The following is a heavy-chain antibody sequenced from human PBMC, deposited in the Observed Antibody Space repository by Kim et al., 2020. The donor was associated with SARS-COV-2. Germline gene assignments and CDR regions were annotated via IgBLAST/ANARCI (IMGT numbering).Heavy chain of an antibody. Sequence: GGSLRLSCAASGFIFSDYAMIWVRQAPGKGLEWVSATTGSGRNINTFYSDSVKGRFTISRDNSRNTLFLQMNSLRAADTAIYYCATGRGDQWGQGTLVTV. CDR3: ATGRGDQ. J-gene: IGHJ1*01. D-gene: IGHD3-16*01. V-gene: IGHV3-23*01. CDR1: GFIFSDYA. CDR2: TTGSGRNINT.